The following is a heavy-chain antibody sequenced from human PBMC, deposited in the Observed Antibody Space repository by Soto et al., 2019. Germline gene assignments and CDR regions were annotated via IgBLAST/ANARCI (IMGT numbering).Heavy chain of an antibody. CDR1: GYSFTSYW. CDR2: IDPSDSYT. Sequence: GESLKISCKGSGYSFTSYWIRWVRQMPGKGLEWMGRIDPSDSYTNYSPSFQGHVTISADKSISTAYLQWSSLKASDTAMYYCASAAAGIYYYYGMDVWGQGTTVTVS. D-gene: IGHD6-13*01. CDR3: ASAAAGIYYYYGMDV. J-gene: IGHJ6*02. V-gene: IGHV5-10-1*01.